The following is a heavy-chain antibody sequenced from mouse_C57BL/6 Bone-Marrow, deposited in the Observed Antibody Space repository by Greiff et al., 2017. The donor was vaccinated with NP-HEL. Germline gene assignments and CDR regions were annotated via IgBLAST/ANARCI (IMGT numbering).Heavy chain of an antibody. J-gene: IGHJ3*01. CDR3: ARDSGYDGFAY. CDR2: IDPSDSYT. Sequence: VQLQQPGAELVKPGASVKLSCKASGYTFTSYWMQWVKQRPGQGLEWIGEIDPSDSYTNYNQKFKGKATLTVDTSSSTAYMQLSSLTSEDSAVYYCARDSGYDGFAYWGQGTLVTVSA. CDR1: GYTFTSYW. D-gene: IGHD2-2*01. V-gene: IGHV1-50*01.